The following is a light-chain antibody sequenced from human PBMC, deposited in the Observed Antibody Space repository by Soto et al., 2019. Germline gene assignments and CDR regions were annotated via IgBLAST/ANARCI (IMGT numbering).Light chain of an antibody. CDR1: QSVSSSY. Sequence: EIVMTQSPATQSVSPGEIATLSFRASQSVSSSYLAWYQQKPGQAPRLLIYGASSRATGIPDRFSGSGSGTDFTLTISRLEPEDFAVYYCQQYGSSGTFGQGTKVDI. V-gene: IGKV3-20*01. CDR3: QQYGSSGT. CDR2: GAS. J-gene: IGKJ1*01.